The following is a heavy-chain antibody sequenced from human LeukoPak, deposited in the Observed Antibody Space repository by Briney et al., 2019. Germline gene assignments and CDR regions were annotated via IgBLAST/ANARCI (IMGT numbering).Heavy chain of an antibody. CDR3: AHRHRWGASDI. CDR2: IYENDEK. CDR1: GFSFSSGGVG. J-gene: IGHJ3*02. D-gene: IGHD1-26*01. Sequence: SGPTLVNPTQTLTLTCTFSGFSFSSGGVGVGWIRQPPGGALEWLGVIYENDEKLYSSSLQNRLSITKDTSKNQVVLTMANMDPVDTATYFCAHRHRWGASDILGQRTMVTVSS. V-gene: IGHV2-5*01.